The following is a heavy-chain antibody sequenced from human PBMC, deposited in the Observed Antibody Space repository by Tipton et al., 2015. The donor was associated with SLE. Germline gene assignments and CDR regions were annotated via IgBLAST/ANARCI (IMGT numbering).Heavy chain of an antibody. D-gene: IGHD1-14*01. CDR3: ARLGTEWAYVDV. Sequence: LRLSCTVSGGSVSSGSYYWSWIRQPPGKGLEWIGEIYHSGSTNYNASLKSRVTISVDKSKNQFSLKLSSVTVADTAVYYCARLGTEWAYVDVWGKGTTVTVSS. J-gene: IGHJ6*04. CDR2: IYHSGST. CDR1: GGSVSSGSYY. V-gene: IGHV4-61*01.